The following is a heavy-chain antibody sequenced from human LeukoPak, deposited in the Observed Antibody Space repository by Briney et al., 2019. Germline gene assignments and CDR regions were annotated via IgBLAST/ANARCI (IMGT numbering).Heavy chain of an antibody. CDR3: ARAGGYYYDSSGYYYAEEYYFDY. D-gene: IGHD3-22*01. J-gene: IGHJ4*02. V-gene: IGHV3-7*05. CDR1: AFTSRSFW. Sequence: GGSLRFSCAASAFTSRSFWMSWVRQAPGKGLEWVANIKQDGSEKYYVDSVKGRFTISRDNAKNSLFLQMNSLRAEDTAVYYCARAGGYYYDSSGYYYAEEYYFDYWAREPWSPSP. CDR2: IKQDGSEK.